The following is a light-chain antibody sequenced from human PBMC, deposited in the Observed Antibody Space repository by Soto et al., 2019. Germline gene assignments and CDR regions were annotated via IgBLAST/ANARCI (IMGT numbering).Light chain of an antibody. CDR3: QQYDDWPLT. V-gene: IGKV3-15*01. Sequence: EKVMTQSPATLSVSPGERATLSCRASENVKNRLAWYQQKPGRAPRLLIYDAFTRATGIPARFSGSASGTEFTLTISSLQSEDFAVYYCQQYDDWPLTLGGGTKVDIK. J-gene: IGKJ4*01. CDR1: ENVKNR. CDR2: DAF.